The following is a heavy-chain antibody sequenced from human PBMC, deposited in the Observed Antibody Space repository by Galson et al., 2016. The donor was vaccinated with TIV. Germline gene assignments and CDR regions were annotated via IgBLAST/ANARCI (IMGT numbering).Heavy chain of an antibody. Sequence: SVKVSCKASGYTFTNHVIHWVRQAPGQSLEWMGWIKGGNGNTKYSEKFQGRVTFTRDTSATTIYMELRSLRSDDSSVYYCARVYGGADYWYFDLWGRGTPVIVSS. CDR1: GYTFTNHV. CDR2: IKGGNGNT. J-gene: IGHJ2*01. CDR3: ARVYGGADYWYFDL. D-gene: IGHD4-23*01. V-gene: IGHV1-3*01.